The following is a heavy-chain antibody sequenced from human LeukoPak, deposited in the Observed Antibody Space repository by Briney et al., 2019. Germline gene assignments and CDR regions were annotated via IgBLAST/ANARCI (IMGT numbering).Heavy chain of an antibody. J-gene: IGHJ4*02. V-gene: IGHV3-30*04. D-gene: IGHD2-15*01. CDR3: AKVRVGTAHFDY. CDR2: ISHDGSNN. CDR1: GFTFSSFA. Sequence: GGSLRLSCAASGFTFSSFAMHWVRQAPGKGLEWVVVISHDGSNNNYADSVKGRFTISRDNSKNTLYLQMNSLRPEDTAVYYCAKVRVGTAHFDYWGQGTLVTVSS.